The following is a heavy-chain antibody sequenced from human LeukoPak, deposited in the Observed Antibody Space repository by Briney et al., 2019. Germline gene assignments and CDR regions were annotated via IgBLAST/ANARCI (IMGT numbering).Heavy chain of an antibody. Sequence: ASVKVSCKASGYTFTSYYMHWVRQAPGQGLEWMGIINPSGGSTSYAQKFQGRVTMTRDTSTSTVYMELSSLRSEDTAVYYCARELLDRGGDCYGPDYWGQGTLVTVSS. CDR3: ARELLDRGGDCYGPDY. CDR1: GYTFTSYY. D-gene: IGHD2-21*02. J-gene: IGHJ4*02. CDR2: INPSGGST. V-gene: IGHV1-46*01.